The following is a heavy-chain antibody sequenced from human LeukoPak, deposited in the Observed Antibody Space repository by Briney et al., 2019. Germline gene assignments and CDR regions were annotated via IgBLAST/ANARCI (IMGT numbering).Heavy chain of an antibody. D-gene: IGHD4-17*01. CDR2: INPNSGGT. Sequence: GASVKVSCKASGYTFTGYYMHWVRQAPGQGLEWMGWINPNSGGTNYAQKFQGRVTMTTDTSTSTAYMELRSLRSDDTAVYYCARDSYNDYGDRAYYFDYWGQGTLVTVSS. V-gene: IGHV1-2*02. CDR3: ARDSYNDYGDRAYYFDY. J-gene: IGHJ4*02. CDR1: GYTFTGYY.